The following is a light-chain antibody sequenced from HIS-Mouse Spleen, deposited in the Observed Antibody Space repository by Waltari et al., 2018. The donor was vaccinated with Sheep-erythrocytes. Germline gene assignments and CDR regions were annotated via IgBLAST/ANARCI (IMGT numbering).Light chain of an antibody. CDR2: DAS. J-gene: IGKJ3*01. CDR3: QQFNSYPICT. Sequence: AIQLTQSPSSLSASVGDRVTITCRASQGISSALAGYQQKPGKAPKLLIYDASSLESGVPSRFSGSGSGTDVTLTISSLQPEDFATYYCQQFNSYPICTSGAGTKVDIK. V-gene: IGKV1-13*02. CDR1: QGISSA.